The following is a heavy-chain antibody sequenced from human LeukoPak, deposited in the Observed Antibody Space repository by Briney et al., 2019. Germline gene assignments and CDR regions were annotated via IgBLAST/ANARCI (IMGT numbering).Heavy chain of an antibody. V-gene: IGHV3-48*04. D-gene: IGHD3-10*01. CDR2: ISSSSSTI. CDR3: ARESGSIPRYWYFDL. CDR1: GFTFSSYS. Sequence: PGGSLRLSCAASGFTFSSYSMNWVCQAPGKGLEWVSYISSSSSTIYYADSVKGRFTISRDNAKNSLYLQMNSLRAEDTAVYYCARESGSIPRYWYFDLWGRGTLVTVSS. J-gene: IGHJ2*01.